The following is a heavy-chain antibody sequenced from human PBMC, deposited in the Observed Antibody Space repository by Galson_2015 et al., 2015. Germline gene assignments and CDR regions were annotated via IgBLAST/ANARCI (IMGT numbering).Heavy chain of an antibody. CDR2: INSDGSST. D-gene: IGHD2-21*02. J-gene: IGHJ6*02. CDR1: GFTFSSYW. CDR3: ARKYCGGDCYSYDYYYGMDV. Sequence: SLRLSCAASGFTFSSYWVNWVRQAPGKGVVWVSRINSDGSSTSYADSVKGRFTISRDNAKNTLYLQMNSLRAEDTAVYYCARKYCGGDCYSYDYYYGMDVWGQGTTVTISS. V-gene: IGHV3-74*01.